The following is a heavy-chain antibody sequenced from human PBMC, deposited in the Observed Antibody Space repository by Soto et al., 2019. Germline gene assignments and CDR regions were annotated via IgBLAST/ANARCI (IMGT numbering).Heavy chain of an antibody. J-gene: IGHJ4*02. V-gene: IGHV1-69*13. D-gene: IGHD2-2*02. Sequence: GASVKGSCKASGGTFSSYAISWVRQAPGQGLEWMGGIIPIFGTANYAQKFQGRVTITADESTSTAYMELSSLRSEDTAVYYCARVGCSSTSCYTFDYWGQGTLVTVSS. CDR2: IIPIFGTA. CDR3: ARVGCSSTSCYTFDY. CDR1: GGTFSSYA.